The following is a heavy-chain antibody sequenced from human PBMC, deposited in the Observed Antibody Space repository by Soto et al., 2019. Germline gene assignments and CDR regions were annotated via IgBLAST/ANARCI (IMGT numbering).Heavy chain of an antibody. V-gene: IGHV3-48*03. CDR1: GFPFTSYE. Sequence: GGSLRLSCAASGFPFTSYEMNWVRQTPGKGLQWLSYISNDHTIFYTDSVKGRFIISRDNAKNSLYLQMNSLRAEDTAVYYCARDHYDSSGYYYLWGPGTLVTVSS. CDR2: ISNDHTI. J-gene: IGHJ4*02. D-gene: IGHD3-22*01. CDR3: ARDHYDSSGYYYL.